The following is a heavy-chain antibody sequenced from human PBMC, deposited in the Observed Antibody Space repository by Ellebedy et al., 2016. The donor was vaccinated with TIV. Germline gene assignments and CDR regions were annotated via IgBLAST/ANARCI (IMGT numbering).Heavy chain of an antibody. J-gene: IGHJ4*02. CDR1: GFNLSTYS. Sequence: GESLKISCAASGFNLSTYSMNWVRQAPGKGLEWVSYITSGSSTIKYADSVKGRFTISRDNAKNSLYLQMNSLRAEDTAVYYCARVKLVWFESDCWGQGTLVTVSS. CDR2: ITSGSSTI. CDR3: ARVKLVWFESDC. D-gene: IGHD3-10*01. V-gene: IGHV3-48*01.